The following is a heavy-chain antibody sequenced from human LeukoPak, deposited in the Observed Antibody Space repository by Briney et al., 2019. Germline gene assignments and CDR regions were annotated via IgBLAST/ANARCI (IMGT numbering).Heavy chain of an antibody. J-gene: IGHJ4*02. CDR2: IKPDGTTK. D-gene: IGHD6-13*01. CDR3: ARSIPYGTTWYGRSDY. Sequence: GGSLRLSCAASGFPFSSYSMTWVRQAPGKGLEWVANIKPDGTTKFYVDSVKGRFTISRDNALNSLYLQMNSLRAEDTAIYYCARSIPYGTTWYGRSDYWGRGTLVTVSS. CDR1: GFPFSSYS. V-gene: IGHV3-7*03.